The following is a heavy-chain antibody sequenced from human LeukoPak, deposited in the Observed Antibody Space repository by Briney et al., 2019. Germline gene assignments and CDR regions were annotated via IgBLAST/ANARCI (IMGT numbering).Heavy chain of an antibody. J-gene: IGHJ3*02. CDR1: GYSFTNYW. V-gene: IGHV5-10-1*01. D-gene: IGHD3-16*01. Sequence: GESLRISRKGSGYSFTNYWISWVRQMPGKGLEWMGRIDPSDSYTNYSPSFQGHLTISADKSISTAYLQWSSLKASDTAMYYCARALRITFGGGRGAFDIWGQGTMVTVSS. CDR3: ARALRITFGGGRGAFDI. CDR2: IDPSDSYT.